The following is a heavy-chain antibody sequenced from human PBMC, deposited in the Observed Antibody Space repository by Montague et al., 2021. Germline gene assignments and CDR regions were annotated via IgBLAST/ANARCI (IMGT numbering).Heavy chain of an antibody. V-gene: IGHV6-1*01. CDR2: PYFRFKRKN. CDR3: ARGWQKRFDP. D-gene: IGHD5-24*01. CDR1: GDSDGVVEL. Sequence: CAISGDSDGVVELRRRSEEHTPSRDTEGLRMPYFRFKRKNEYAISVKSRITVNPDTSKNQFSLLLNSVTPEDTAVYYCARGWQKRFDPWGQGTLVTVSS. J-gene: IGHJ5*02.